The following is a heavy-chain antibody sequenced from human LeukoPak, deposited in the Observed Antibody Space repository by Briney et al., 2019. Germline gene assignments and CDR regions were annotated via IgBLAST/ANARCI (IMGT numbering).Heavy chain of an antibody. J-gene: IGHJ3*02. V-gene: IGHV3-7*04. CDR1: GFTFSTYR. CDR2: IKQGESER. Sequence: GGSLRLSCAASGFTFSTYRMNWVRRAPGKGLEWVASIKQGESERYYVDSVNGRFTISRDNAKNSLYLQMDSLRVEDTAVYYCARGDRSAFDIWGQGTMVIVSS. CDR3: ARGDRSAFDI. D-gene: IGHD3-22*01.